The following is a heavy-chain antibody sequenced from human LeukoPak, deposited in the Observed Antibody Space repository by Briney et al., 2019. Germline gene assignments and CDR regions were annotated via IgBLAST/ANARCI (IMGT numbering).Heavy chain of an antibody. D-gene: IGHD4-17*01. V-gene: IGHV3-23*01. CDR1: GFTFSSYA. Sequence: PGGSLRLSCAASGFTFSSYAMSWVRQAPGKGLEWVSAISGSGGSTYYADSVKGRFTISRDNSKNTLYLQMNSLRAEDTAVYYCAKYTVSTRQSHNRAKYYFDYWGQGTLVTVSS. CDR2: ISGSGGST. J-gene: IGHJ4*02. CDR3: AKYTVSTRQSHNRAKYYFDY.